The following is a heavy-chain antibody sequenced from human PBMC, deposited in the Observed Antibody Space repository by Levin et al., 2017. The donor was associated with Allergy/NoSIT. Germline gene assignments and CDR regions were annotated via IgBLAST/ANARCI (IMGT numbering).Heavy chain of an antibody. D-gene: IGHD2-2*02. V-gene: IGHV3-30-3*01. CDR2: ISNDGNNK. J-gene: IGHJ3*02. Sequence: SCAASGFNFSNNAMHWVRQAPGKGLEWVADISNDGNNKNYPDSLRGRFSISRDNSKNTLYLQVNSLRPEDTAVYYCAKMGGEVQAVIYAFDIWGHGTMVTVS. CDR1: GFNFSNNA. CDR3: AKMGGEVQAVIYAFDI.